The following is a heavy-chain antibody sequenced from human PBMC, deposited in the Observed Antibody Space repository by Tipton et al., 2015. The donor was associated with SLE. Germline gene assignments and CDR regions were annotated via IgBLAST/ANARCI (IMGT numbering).Heavy chain of an antibody. CDR2: IYYSGST. Sequence: TLSLTCAVSGGSISSGGYSWSWIRQPPGKGLEWIGYIYYSGSTYYNPSLKSRVTISVDTSKNQFSLKLSSVTAADTAVYYCAREVSLPVVGDGYNSNAFDIWGQGTMVTVSS. V-gene: IGHV4-30-4*07. J-gene: IGHJ3*02. CDR1: GGSISSGGYS. CDR3: AREVSLPVVGDGYNSNAFDI. D-gene: IGHD5-24*01.